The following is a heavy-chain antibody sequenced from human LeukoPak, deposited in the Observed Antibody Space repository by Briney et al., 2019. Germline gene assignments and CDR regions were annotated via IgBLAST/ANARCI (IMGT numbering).Heavy chain of an antibody. D-gene: IGHD3-10*01. Sequence: GGSLRLSCAASGFTFSSYGMHWVRQAPGKGLEWVTFIRYDGTNKYYADSVRGRFTISRDNSKNTLYLQMNSLRAEDTAVYYCVWFGDSRVLYWGQGTLVTVSS. J-gene: IGHJ4*02. CDR1: GFTFSSYG. V-gene: IGHV3-30*02. CDR2: IRYDGTNK. CDR3: VWFGDSRVLY.